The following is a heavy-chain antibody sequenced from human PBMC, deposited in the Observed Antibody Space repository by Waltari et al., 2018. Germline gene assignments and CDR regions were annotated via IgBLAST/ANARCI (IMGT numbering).Heavy chain of an antibody. V-gene: IGHV4-39*01. D-gene: IGHD5-12*01. CDR3: ARHWKRNGYRFDP. CDR1: GASISRSSYY. J-gene: IGHJ5*02. CDR2: MYYSGNT. Sequence: QLQLQESGPGLVKPSETLSLTCTVSGASISRSSYYWGWIRQSPGKGLEWIGTMYYSGNTYYNPTLKSRVTISGDTSKNQFSLKLSSVTAADTAVYYCARHWKRNGYRFDPWGQGTLVTVSS.